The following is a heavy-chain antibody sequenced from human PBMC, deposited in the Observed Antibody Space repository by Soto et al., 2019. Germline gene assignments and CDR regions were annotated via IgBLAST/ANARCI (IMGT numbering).Heavy chain of an antibody. V-gene: IGHV3-30-3*01. J-gene: IGHJ4*02. CDR2: ISYDGSNK. CDR3: ARAESSSWHNFDY. D-gene: IGHD6-13*01. Sequence: QVQLVESGGGVVQPGRSLRLSCAASGFTFSRYAMHWVRQAPGKGLEWVAVISYDGSNKYYADSVKGRFTISRDNFKNTLYLQMNSLRDEDTAVYYCARAESSSWHNFDYWGQGTLVTVSS. CDR1: GFTFSRYA.